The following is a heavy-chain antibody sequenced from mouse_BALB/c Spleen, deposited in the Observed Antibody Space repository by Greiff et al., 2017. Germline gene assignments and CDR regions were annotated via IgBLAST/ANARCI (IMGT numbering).Heavy chain of an antibody. Sequence: VQRVESGAELVRPGTSVKVSCKASGYAFTNYLIEWVKQRPGQGLEWIGVINPGSGGTNYNEKFKGKATLTADKSSSTAYMQLSSLTSDDSAVYFCARSEGGGYYSAWFAYWGQGTLVTVSA. CDR1: GYAFTNYL. V-gene: IGHV1-54*01. CDR3: ARSEGGGYYSAWFAY. D-gene: IGHD2-3*01. J-gene: IGHJ3*01. CDR2: INPGSGGT.